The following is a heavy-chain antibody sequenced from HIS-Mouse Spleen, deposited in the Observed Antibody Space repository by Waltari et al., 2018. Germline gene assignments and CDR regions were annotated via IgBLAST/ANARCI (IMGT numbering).Heavy chain of an antibody. CDR2: IYYSGST. J-gene: IGHJ6*02. CDR1: AGSISSYY. D-gene: IGHD1-26*01. V-gene: IGHV4-59*01. CDR3: ARTFPSGSYYYYYYYGMDV. Sequence: QVQLQESGPGLVKPSETLSLTCTVSAGSISSYYWTWIRQPPGTGLEWIGYIYYSGSTNYNPSLKSRVTISVDTSKNQFSLKLSSVTAADTAVYYCARTFPSGSYYYYYYYGMDVWGQGTTVTVSS.